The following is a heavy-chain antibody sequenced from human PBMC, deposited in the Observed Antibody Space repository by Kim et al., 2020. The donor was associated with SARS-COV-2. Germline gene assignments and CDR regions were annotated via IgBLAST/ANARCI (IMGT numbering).Heavy chain of an antibody. J-gene: IGHJ6*02. CDR3: AKDLYGAEVYYYGMDV. V-gene: IGHV3-23*01. D-gene: IGHD4-17*01. Sequence: YGKGRITISRDKSKNTLYLQMNSLRAEDTAVYYGAKDLYGAEVYYYGMDVWGQGTTVTVSS.